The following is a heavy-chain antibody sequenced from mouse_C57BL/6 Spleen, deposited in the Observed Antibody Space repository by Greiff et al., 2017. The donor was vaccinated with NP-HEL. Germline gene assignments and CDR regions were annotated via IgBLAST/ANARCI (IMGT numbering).Heavy chain of an antibody. V-gene: IGHV1-42*01. D-gene: IGHD2-4*01. J-gene: IGHJ3*01. CDR1: GYSFTGYY. CDR2: INPIPGGT. CDR3: ARNDYDWFAY. Sequence: GQRQQSGQEWGRKGASVKISCKASGYSFTGYYMNWVKQSPEKSLEWIVEINPIPGGTTYNQTFKAKATLTVDKSSSTAYMQLKSLTSEDSAVYYCARNDYDWFAYWGQGTLVTVSA.